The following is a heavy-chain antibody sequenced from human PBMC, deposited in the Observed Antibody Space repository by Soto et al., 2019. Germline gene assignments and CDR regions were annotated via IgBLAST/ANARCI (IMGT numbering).Heavy chain of an antibody. CDR3: ARHLEGYGMDV. Sequence: GESLKISCKGSGYTFGDYWIGWVRQMPGKGLEWMGIIDPGDFNTRYSPSFQGQVTISADKSVSTAYLQWSGLKASDTGMYYCARHLEGYGMDVWGQGTTVTVSS. J-gene: IGHJ6*02. D-gene: IGHD3-3*01. CDR1: GYTFGDYW. CDR2: IDPGDFNT. V-gene: IGHV5-51*01.